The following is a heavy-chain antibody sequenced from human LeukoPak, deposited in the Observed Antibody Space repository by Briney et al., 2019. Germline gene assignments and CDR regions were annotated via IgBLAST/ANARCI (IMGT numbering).Heavy chain of an antibody. J-gene: IGHJ6*03. Sequence: ASVKVSCKASGYTFTGYYMHWVRQAPGQGLEWIGWINPNSGGTNYAQKFQGRVTMTRDTSISTTYMELSRLRSDDTAVYYCARGIAARRTPYYYYYYYMDVWGKGTTVTVSS. V-gene: IGHV1-2*02. CDR2: INPNSGGT. D-gene: IGHD6-6*01. CDR3: ARGIAARRTPYYYYYYYMDV. CDR1: GYTFTGYY.